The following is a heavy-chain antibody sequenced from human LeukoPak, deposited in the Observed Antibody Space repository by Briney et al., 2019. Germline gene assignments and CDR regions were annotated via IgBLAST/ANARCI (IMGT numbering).Heavy chain of an antibody. J-gene: IGHJ3*02. CDR2: ISYDGSSK. V-gene: IGHV3-30*04. D-gene: IGHD5-18*01. Sequence: GGSLRLSCAASGFTFSTYAMHGVRQAPGKGLERVAVISYDGSSKYYADSGKGRFTISRDNSKHTLYLQMNRLRAEDTAVYYCARARSSYGYGDAFDIWGQGTMVTVSS. CDR3: ARARSSYGYGDAFDI. CDR1: GFTFSTYA.